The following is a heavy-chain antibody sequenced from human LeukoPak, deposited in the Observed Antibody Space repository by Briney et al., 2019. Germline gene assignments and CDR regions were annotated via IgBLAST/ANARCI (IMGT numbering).Heavy chain of an antibody. CDR1: GFTFSSYG. CDR2: IWYDGSNK. J-gene: IGHJ6*02. Sequence: PGGALRLSCAASGFTFSSYGMHWVRQAPRKGLEWVAVIWYDGSNKYYADSVKGRFTISRDNSKNTLYMQMNSLRAEDTAVYYCARDEYYDSSGYSQLAQGVQQYYYYYGMDVWGQGTTVTVSS. D-gene: IGHD3-22*01. CDR3: ARDEYYDSSGYSQLAQGVQQYYYYYGMDV. V-gene: IGHV3-33*01.